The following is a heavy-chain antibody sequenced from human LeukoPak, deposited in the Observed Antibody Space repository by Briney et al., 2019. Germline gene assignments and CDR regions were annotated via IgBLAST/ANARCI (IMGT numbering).Heavy chain of an antibody. V-gene: IGHV3-23*01. Sequence: GGSLRLSCAASGFTFSSYAMRWVRQAPGKGLEWVSAISGSGDSTYYADSVEGRFTISRDNAKNSLYLQMSSLRVEDTAVYYCTRRPYSSSWYYFDYWGQGTLVTVSS. CDR2: ISGSGDST. D-gene: IGHD6-13*01. J-gene: IGHJ4*02. CDR3: TRRPYSSSWYYFDY. CDR1: GFTFSSYA.